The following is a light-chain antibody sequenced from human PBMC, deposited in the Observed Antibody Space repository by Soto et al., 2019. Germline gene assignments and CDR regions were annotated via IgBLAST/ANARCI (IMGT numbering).Light chain of an antibody. CDR1: QSVSSRY. CDR2: GAS. CDR3: QQYQSLT. V-gene: IGKV3-20*01. J-gene: IGKJ4*01. Sequence: IVLTPSPAILALSAGDRATLSCRASQSVSSRYLAWYQHKTGQGPRLLIHGASSRVTGIPDRVSGRGAGTDFTLTLTRLEPEDFSVYYCQQYQSLTFGGGTKVDIK.